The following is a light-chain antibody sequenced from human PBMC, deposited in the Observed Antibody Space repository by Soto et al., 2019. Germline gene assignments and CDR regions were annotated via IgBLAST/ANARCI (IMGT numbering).Light chain of an antibody. V-gene: IGKV1-39*01. CDR2: SAS. CDR1: QNIRTY. CDR3: QQGQSTPYT. J-gene: IGKJ2*01. Sequence: DIQMTQSPYSLSASVGDSVTITCRASQNIRTYLKWYQQKPWRAPKLLIQSASALPSGVPSRFSGSGSGTELTLAMSGLQPEDCATYYCQQGQSTPYTFGEGIKVEIK.